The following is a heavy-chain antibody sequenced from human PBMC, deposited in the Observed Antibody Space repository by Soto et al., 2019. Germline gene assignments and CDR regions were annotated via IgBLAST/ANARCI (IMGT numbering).Heavy chain of an antibody. CDR3: TTDGIYDYIWGSYRLFDY. D-gene: IGHD3-16*02. J-gene: IGHJ4*02. Sequence: EVQLVESGGGLVKPGGSLRLSCAASGFTFSNAWMSWVRQAPGKGLEWVGRIKSKTDGGTTDYAAPVKGRFTISRDDSKNTLYLRMTSLKTEDTAVYYCTTDGIYDYIWGSYRLFDYWGQGTLVTVSS. V-gene: IGHV3-15*01. CDR1: GFTFSNAW. CDR2: IKSKTDGGTT.